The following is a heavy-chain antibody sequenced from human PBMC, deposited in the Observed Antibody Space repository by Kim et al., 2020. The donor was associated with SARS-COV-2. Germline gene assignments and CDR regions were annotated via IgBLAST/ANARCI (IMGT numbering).Heavy chain of an antibody. D-gene: IGHD3-10*01. V-gene: IGHV5-10-1*01. J-gene: IGHJ4*02. CDR1: GYSFTSYW. Sequence: GESLKISCKGYGYSFTSYWISWVRQMPGKGLEWMGRIDPSDSYTNYSPSFQGHVTISADKSISTAYLQWSSLKASDTAMYYCARHSYYYGSGSFIDYWGQGTLVTVSS. CDR2: IDPSDSYT. CDR3: ARHSYYYGSGSFIDY.